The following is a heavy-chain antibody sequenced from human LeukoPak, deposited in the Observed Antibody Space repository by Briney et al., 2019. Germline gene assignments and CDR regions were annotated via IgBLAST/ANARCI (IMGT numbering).Heavy chain of an antibody. V-gene: IGHV4-39*02. D-gene: IGHD3-3*02. CDR3: ARDSIPLAFDV. J-gene: IGHJ3*01. CDR1: GGSISSSGYY. CDR2: IFYAGNT. Sequence: SETLSLTCTVSGGSISSSGYYWGWVRQPPGKGLEWIGTIFYAGNTYYNSSLKSRVTMSVDTSKNQFSLKLTSVTPADTAVYYCARDSIPLAFDVWGQGTMVAVSS.